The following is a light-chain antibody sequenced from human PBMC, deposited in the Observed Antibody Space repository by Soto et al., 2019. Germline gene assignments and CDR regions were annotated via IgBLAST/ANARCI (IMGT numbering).Light chain of an antibody. J-gene: IGLJ2*01. V-gene: IGLV2-14*01. Sequence: QSALTQPASVSGSPGQSITISCTGTSSDVGGYNYVSWYQHYPGKAPKLIIYEVSYRPSGVSNRFSGSKSGNTASLSISGLQSEDEADYYCRSYTGSSTLVVFGGGTKLTVL. CDR3: RSYTGSSTLVV. CDR1: SSDVGGYNY. CDR2: EVS.